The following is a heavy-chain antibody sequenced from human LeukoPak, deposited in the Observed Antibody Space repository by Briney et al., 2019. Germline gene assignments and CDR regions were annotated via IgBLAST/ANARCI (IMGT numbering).Heavy chain of an antibody. V-gene: IGHV4-4*02. CDR2: VNLQGST. CDR3: AREGDGDHAALDY. CDR1: GGSITSTNY. J-gene: IGHJ4*02. D-gene: IGHD4-17*01. Sequence: KPSETLSLTCGVSGGSITSTNYWTWVRQPPGKGLEWIGEVNLQGSTNYNPSLMGRVAISVDMSENHISLQLTSVTAADTAVYYCAREGDGDHAALDYWGQGTLVTVSS.